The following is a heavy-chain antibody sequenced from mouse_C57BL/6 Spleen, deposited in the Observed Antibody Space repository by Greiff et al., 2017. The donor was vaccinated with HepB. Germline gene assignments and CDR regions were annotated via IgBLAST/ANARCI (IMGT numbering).Heavy chain of an antibody. Sequence: VQLVESGAELVKPGASVKLSCKASGYTFTEYTIHWVKQRSGQGLEWIGWFYPGSGSIKYNEKFKDKATLTADKSSSTVYMELSRLTSEDSAVYFGARQEDGGYDYDEGYYAMDYWGQGTSVTVSS. CDR2: FYPGSGSI. J-gene: IGHJ4*01. CDR3: ARQEDGGYDYDEGYYAMDY. V-gene: IGHV1-62-2*01. CDR1: GYTFTEYT. D-gene: IGHD2-4*01.